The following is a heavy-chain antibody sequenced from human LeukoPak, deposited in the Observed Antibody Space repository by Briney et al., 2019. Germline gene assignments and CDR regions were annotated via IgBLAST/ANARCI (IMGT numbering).Heavy chain of an antibody. V-gene: IGHV4-4*07. D-gene: IGHD6-13*01. CDR1: GGSISSYY. J-gene: IGHJ4*02. CDR3: ARTGLSTSEGRSFDY. Sequence: PSETLSHTCTVSGGSISSYYWSWIRQPAGKGLEWIGRIYTSGSTNYNPSLKSRVTMSVDTSKNQFSLKLSSVTAADTAVYYCARTGLSTSEGRSFDYWGQGTLVTVSS. CDR2: IYTSGST.